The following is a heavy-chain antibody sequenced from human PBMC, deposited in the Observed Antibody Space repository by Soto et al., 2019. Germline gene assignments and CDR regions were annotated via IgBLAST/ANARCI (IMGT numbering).Heavy chain of an antibody. CDR3: ARAPYSSSSFFFDF. CDR1: GYTFTAYF. V-gene: IGHV1-46*01. Sequence: ASVKVSCKASGYTFTAYFMHWVRQAPGQGLEWMGIINPRGGSINYAQRFQGRIAMTWDTSTSTVYMELSRLRSDDTAVYYCARAPYSSSSFFFDFWGQGXPVTVSS. J-gene: IGHJ4*02. CDR2: INPRGGSI. D-gene: IGHD6-6*01.